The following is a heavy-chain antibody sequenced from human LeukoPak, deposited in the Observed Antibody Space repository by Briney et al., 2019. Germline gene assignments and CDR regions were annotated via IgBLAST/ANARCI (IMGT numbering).Heavy chain of an antibody. CDR1: GYSISSGYY. V-gene: IGHV4-38-2*01. Sequence: NPSETLSLTCAVSGYSISSGYYWGWIRQPPGKGLEWIGSIYHSGSTYYNPSLKSRVTISVDTSKNHFSLKLSSVTAADTAVYYCASSFLEWLAPFDYWGQGTLVTVSS. J-gene: IGHJ4*02. D-gene: IGHD3-3*01. CDR2: IYHSGST. CDR3: ASSFLEWLAPFDY.